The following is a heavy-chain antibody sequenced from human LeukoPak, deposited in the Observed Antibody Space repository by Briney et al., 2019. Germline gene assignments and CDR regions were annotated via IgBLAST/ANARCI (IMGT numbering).Heavy chain of an antibody. J-gene: IGHJ3*02. Sequence: SETLSLTCTVSGGSISSGDYYWSWIRQPPGKRLEWIGYIYYSGSTYYNPSLKSRVTISVDTSKNQFSLKLSSVTAADTAVYYCARALTLGDDAFDIWGQGTMVTVSS. CDR1: GGSISSGDYY. CDR2: IYYSGST. CDR3: ARALTLGDDAFDI. V-gene: IGHV4-30-4*08. D-gene: IGHD3-10*01.